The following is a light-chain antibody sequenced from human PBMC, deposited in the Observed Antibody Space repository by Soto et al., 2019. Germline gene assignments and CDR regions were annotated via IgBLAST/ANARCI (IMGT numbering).Light chain of an antibody. CDR1: QSLNNY. J-gene: IGKJ3*01. Sequence: EIVLTQSPATLSLSPGARATLSCRASQSLNNYLAWYQQKPGQAPRLLIYDASERATGVPARFSGSGSGTDFTLTISGLEPEDFAVYYCQQRYNWPRFSFGPGTKVDIK. CDR2: DAS. V-gene: IGKV3-11*01. CDR3: QQRYNWPRFS.